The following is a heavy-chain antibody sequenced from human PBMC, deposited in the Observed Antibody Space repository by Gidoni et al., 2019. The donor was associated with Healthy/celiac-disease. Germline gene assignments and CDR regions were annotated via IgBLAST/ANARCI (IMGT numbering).Heavy chain of an antibody. Sequence: EVQLLESGGGLVQPGGSLRLSCAASGFTFRSYAMSWVRQAPGKGLEWVSAIIGSGGSTYYADSVKGRFTISRDNSKNTLYLQMNSLRAEDTAVYYCAKDRPADGYNPNFDYWGQGTLVTVSS. J-gene: IGHJ4*02. CDR2: IIGSGGST. V-gene: IGHV3-23*01. D-gene: IGHD5-12*01. CDR3: AKDRPADGYNPNFDY. CDR1: GFTFRSYA.